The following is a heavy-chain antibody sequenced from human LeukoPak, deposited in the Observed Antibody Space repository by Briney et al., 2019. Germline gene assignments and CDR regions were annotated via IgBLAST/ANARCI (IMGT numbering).Heavy chain of an antibody. CDR1: GFTFSSYA. V-gene: IGHV3-23*01. Sequence: GGSLRLSCAASGFTFSSYAMSWVRQAPGKGLEWVSAISGSGGSTYYADSVKGRFTISRDNSKNTLYLQMNSLRAEDTAVYYCAKASPRGYSGYDYPFFDYWGQGTLVTVSS. CDR2: ISGSGGST. CDR3: AKASPRGYSGYDYPFFDY. D-gene: IGHD5-12*01. J-gene: IGHJ4*02.